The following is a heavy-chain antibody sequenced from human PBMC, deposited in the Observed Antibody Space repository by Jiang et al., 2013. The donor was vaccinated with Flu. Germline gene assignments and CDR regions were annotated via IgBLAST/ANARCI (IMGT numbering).Heavy chain of an antibody. D-gene: IGHD6-13*01. J-gene: IGHJ4*02. CDR2: IYHTGST. CDR1: GGSITNYY. V-gene: IGHV4-59*01. Sequence: SGSGLVKPSETLSLTCTVSGGSITNYYWTWIRQAPGKGLEWIGYIYHTGSTNYNPSLKSRVTISIDKSKNQISLNLTSVTAADTAVYYCTRDDVIGTSAYWGQGTHVTVSS. CDR3: TRDDVIGTSAY.